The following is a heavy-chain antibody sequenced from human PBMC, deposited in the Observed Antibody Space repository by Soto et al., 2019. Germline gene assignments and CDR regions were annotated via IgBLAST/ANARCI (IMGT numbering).Heavy chain of an antibody. J-gene: IGHJ4*02. CDR1: GGSISNGAYY. CDR2: IYYSGST. CDR3: ASGYDFWTN. D-gene: IGHD3-3*01. Sequence: PSETLSLTCTVSGGSISNGAYYWTWIRHHPGKGLEWIGYIYYSGSTNYNPSLKSRVSISLDTSKNQFSLKLSSVTAADTAVYYCASGYDFWTNWGQGTLVTVSS. V-gene: IGHV4-61*08.